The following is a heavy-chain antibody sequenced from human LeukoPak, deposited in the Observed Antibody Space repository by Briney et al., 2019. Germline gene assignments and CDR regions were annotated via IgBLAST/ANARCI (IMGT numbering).Heavy chain of an antibody. CDR3: ARVDRSSSWTHYFDY. J-gene: IGHJ4*02. CDR2: IYYSGST. CDR1: GGSISSHY. V-gene: IGHV4-59*11. Sequence: PSETLSLTCTVSGGSISSHYWSWIRQPPGKGLEWIGYIYYSGSTNYNPSLKSRVTISVDTSKNQFSLKLSSVTAADTAVYYCARVDRSSSWTHYFDYWGQGTLVTVSS. D-gene: IGHD6-13*01.